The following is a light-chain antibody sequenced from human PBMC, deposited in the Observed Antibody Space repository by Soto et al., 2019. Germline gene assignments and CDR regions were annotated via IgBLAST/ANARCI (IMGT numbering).Light chain of an antibody. CDR3: CSYTVSATLV. CDR2: EVR. J-gene: IGLJ3*02. Sequence: QSVLTQPASVSGSPGQSITISCSGTTNDIGGYNYVSWYQHHPGKVPKVIIYEVRNRPSGVSNRFSGSKSGNTASLTISGLQAEDEADYYGCSYTVSATLVFGGGTKVTVL. CDR1: TNDIGGYNY. V-gene: IGLV2-14*01.